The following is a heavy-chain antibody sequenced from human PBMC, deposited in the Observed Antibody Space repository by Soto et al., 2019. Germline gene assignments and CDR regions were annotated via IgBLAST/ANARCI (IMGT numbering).Heavy chain of an antibody. D-gene: IGHD6-19*01. J-gene: IGHJ4*02. CDR2: IYYSGST. Sequence: QLQLQESGPGLVKPSETLSLTCTVSGGSISSSSYYWGWIRQPPGKGLEWIGSIYYSGSTYYNPSLKSRVTISVDTSKNQFSLKLSSVTAADTAVYYCARLRWSQWLLDSGGVFDYWGQGTLVTVSS. CDR1: GGSISSSSYY. V-gene: IGHV4-39*01. CDR3: ARLRWSQWLLDSGGVFDY.